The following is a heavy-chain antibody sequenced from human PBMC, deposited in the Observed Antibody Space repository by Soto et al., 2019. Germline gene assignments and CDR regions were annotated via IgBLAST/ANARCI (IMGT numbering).Heavy chain of an antibody. CDR3: AHGYSSGWPFDY. Sequence: QITLKESGPPLVKPTQTLTLTCTFSGFSLSTSGVGVGWIRQPPGKALEWLALIYWDDDKRYSPSLKSRLTITKDTSKNQVVLTMTNMDPVDTATYYCAHGYSSGWPFDYWGQGTLVTVSS. D-gene: IGHD6-19*01. V-gene: IGHV2-5*02. CDR2: IYWDDDK. CDR1: GFSLSTSGVG. J-gene: IGHJ4*02.